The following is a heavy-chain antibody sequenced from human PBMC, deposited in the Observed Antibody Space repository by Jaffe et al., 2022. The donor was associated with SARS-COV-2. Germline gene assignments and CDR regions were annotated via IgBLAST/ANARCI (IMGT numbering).Heavy chain of an antibody. Sequence: QVQLVESGGGVVQPGRSLRLSCAASGFTFSSYGMHWVRQAPGKGLEWVAVISYDGSNKYYADSVKGRFTISRDNSKNTLYLQMNSLRAEDTAVYYCAKWMVAAGGYYYYGMDVWGQGTTVTVSS. D-gene: IGHD2-15*01. V-gene: IGHV3-30*18. CDR2: ISYDGSNK. CDR1: GFTFSSYG. CDR3: AKWMVAAGGYYYYGMDV. J-gene: IGHJ6*02.